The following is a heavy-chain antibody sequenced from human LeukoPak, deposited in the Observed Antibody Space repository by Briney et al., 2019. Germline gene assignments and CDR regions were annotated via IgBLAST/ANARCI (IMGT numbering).Heavy chain of an antibody. D-gene: IGHD6-6*01. J-gene: IGHJ4*02. CDR1: GGSISSYY. Sequence: SETLSLTCTVSGGSISSYYWSWIRQPPGKGLEWIGYIYHSGSTNYNPSLKSRVTISVDTSKNQFSLKLSSVTAADTAVYYCASDRGYSSSSNFFDYWGQGTLVTVSS. CDR2: IYHSGST. V-gene: IGHV4-59*01. CDR3: ASDRGYSSSSNFFDY.